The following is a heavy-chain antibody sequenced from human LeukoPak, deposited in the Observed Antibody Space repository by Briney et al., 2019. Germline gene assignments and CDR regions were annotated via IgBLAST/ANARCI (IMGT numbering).Heavy chain of an antibody. CDR2: IKQDGSDK. CDR3: ATNLYG. J-gene: IGHJ4*02. D-gene: IGHD3-10*01. Sequence: GGSLRLSCAASGFTFSNYWMSWVRQAPGKGLEWVANIKQDGSDKYYVDSVKGRFTISRGNAKNSLYLQMNSLRAEDTAVYYSATNLYGWGQGTLVTVSS. CDR1: GFTFSNYW. V-gene: IGHV3-7*01.